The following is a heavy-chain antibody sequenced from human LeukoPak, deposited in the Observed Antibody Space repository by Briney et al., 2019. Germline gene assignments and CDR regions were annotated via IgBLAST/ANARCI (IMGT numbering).Heavy chain of an antibody. CDR3: AREASWTDAFDI. Sequence: SETLSLTCTVSGGSISNYYWSWIRQPPGKGLEWIGYISYTGNTNYNPSLKSRVTISVDTSKNQFSLKLNSVTAADTAVYYCAREASWTDAFDIWGQGTMVTVSS. J-gene: IGHJ3*02. D-gene: IGHD2-2*01. CDR1: GGSISNYY. V-gene: IGHV4-59*12. CDR2: ISYTGNT.